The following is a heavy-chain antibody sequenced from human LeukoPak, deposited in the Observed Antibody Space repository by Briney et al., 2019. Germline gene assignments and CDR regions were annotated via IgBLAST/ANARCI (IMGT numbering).Heavy chain of an antibody. CDR3: ADRDY. V-gene: IGHV4-4*07. CDR1: GGSISSYY. CDR2: IYTSGSN. Sequence: SETLSLTCTVSGGSISSYYWSWIREPAGKGLEWIGRIYTSGSNNYNASLKRRVTISVDKPKNQLFLKLSSWMAADSAVYYYADRDYWGQGILVTVSS. J-gene: IGHJ4*02.